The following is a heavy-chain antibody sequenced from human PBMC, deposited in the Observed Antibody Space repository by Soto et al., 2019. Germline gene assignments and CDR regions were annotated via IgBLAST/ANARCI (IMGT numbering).Heavy chain of an antibody. CDR1: GFTFISYA. CDR2: ISYDGSNK. CDR3: ARGGGIAAAGNTHFDY. Sequence: QVQLVESGGGVVQPGRSLRLSCAASGFTFISYAMHWVRQAPGKGLEWVAVISYDGSNKYYADSVKGRFTISRDNSKNTLYLQMNSLRAEDTAVYDCARGGGIAAAGNTHFDYWGQGTLVTVSS. V-gene: IGHV3-30-3*01. D-gene: IGHD6-13*01. J-gene: IGHJ4*02.